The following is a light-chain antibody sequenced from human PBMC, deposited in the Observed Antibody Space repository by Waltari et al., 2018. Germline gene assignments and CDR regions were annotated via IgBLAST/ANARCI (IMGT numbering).Light chain of an antibody. CDR3: QQYFSSPPYT. V-gene: IGKV3-20*01. CDR2: GAS. CDR1: QSVSTSF. Sequence: RARQSVSTSFLAWYQQKPGQAPRLLIYGASNRATGIPDRFSGRGSGTDFTLTISRLEPEDFAVYYCQQYFSSPPYTFGQGTKLEIK. J-gene: IGKJ2*01.